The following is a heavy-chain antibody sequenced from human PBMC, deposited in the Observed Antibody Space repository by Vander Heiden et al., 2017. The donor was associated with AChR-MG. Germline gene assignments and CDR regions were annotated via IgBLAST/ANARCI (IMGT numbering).Heavy chain of an antibody. J-gene: IGHJ4*02. Sequence: VHLVESGRVLVQSAGPLRFSCAPLVFPFSSYSMNWVRQGPGKGLEWVSYISSSSSTIYYADSVKGRFTISRDNAKNSLYLQMNSLRDEDTAVYYCARSLYSYGTFDYWGQGTLVTVSS. D-gene: IGHD5-18*01. CDR1: VFPFSSYS. V-gene: IGHV3-48*02. CDR2: ISSSSSTI. CDR3: ARSLYSYGTFDY.